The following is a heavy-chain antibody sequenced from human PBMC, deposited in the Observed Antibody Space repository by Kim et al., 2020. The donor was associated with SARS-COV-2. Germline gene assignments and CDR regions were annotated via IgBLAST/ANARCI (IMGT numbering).Heavy chain of an antibody. Sequence: TPSLKSRVTISVDTSKNQFSLKLSSVTAADTAVYYCARGRKVVRGVIFGYWGQGTLVTVSS. V-gene: IGHV4-34*01. CDR3: ARGRKVVRGVIFGY. J-gene: IGHJ4*02. D-gene: IGHD3-10*01.